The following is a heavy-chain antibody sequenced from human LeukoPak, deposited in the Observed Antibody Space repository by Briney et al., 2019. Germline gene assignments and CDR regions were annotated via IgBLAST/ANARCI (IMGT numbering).Heavy chain of an antibody. CDR2: FSSSSSTI. V-gene: IGHV3-48*04. Sequence: GGSLRFSCAASGFTFSSYSMIWVRQAPGKGLECVSCFSSSSSTIYYAVSVKGRFTISRDNAKNSLYLQMNSLRAEDTAVYYCARDMIGRAAYDIWGQGTMVTVSS. D-gene: IGHD3-22*01. CDR3: ARDMIGRAAYDI. J-gene: IGHJ3*02. CDR1: GFTFSSYS.